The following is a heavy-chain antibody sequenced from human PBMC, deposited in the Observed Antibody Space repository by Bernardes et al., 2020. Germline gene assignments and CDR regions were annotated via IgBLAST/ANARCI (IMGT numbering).Heavy chain of an antibody. V-gene: IGHV3-74*01. CDR3: ARDVAGKEDL. CDR1: QFTFSSFW. CDR2: INEHGSIT. J-gene: IGHJ5*02. Sequence: GTFRLLSAASQFTFSSFWLHWVRQVPGTGLVWVSRINEHGSITDYADSVKGRFTISRDNAKNTLFLQMNSLRAEDTAVYFCARDVAGKEDLWGQGTLVTVSS. D-gene: IGHD2-15*01.